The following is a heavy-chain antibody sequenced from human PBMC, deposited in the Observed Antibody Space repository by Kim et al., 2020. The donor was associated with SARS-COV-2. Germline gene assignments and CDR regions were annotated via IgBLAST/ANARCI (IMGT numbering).Heavy chain of an antibody. CDR1: GFTFSSYA. CDR2: ISYDGTKT. CDR3: ARDYYYDASGSNGGHFDY. J-gene: IGHJ4*02. V-gene: IGHV3-30*04. D-gene: IGHD3-22*01. Sequence: GGSLRLSCAASGFTFSSYAFHWVRQAPGTGLEWVAAISYDGTKTNHADSVKGRFTISRDNSKNTLLLQMNSLRAEDTAIYYCARDYYYDASGSNGGHFDYWGQGTLVTVSS.